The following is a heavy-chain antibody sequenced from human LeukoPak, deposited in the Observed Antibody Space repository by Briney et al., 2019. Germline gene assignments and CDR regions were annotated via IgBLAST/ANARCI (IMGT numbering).Heavy chain of an antibody. CDR1: GFTFSSYG. CDR2: ISYDGSNK. D-gene: IGHD3-10*01. CDR3: AKVARGSRGSGSYSLFDY. J-gene: IGHJ4*02. V-gene: IGHV3-30*18. Sequence: GGSLRLSCAASGFTFSSYGMHWVRQAPAKGLEWVAVISYDGSNKYYADSVKGRFTISRDNSKNPLYLQMNSLRAEDTAVYYCAKVARGSRGSGSYSLFDYWGQGTLVTVSS.